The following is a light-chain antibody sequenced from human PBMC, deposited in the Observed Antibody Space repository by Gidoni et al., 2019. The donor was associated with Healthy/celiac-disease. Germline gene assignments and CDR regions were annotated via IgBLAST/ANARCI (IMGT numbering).Light chain of an antibody. Sequence: QSALTQPDTVSGAPGQAITISGTGTSSDVGGYNYVSWYQQHPGTAPKLMIYDVSNRPSGVSNRFSGSKSGNTASLTISGLQAEDEADYYCSSYTSSSTLEVFGTGPKVTVL. V-gene: IGLV2-14*01. CDR2: DVS. CDR3: SSYTSSSTLEV. CDR1: SSDVGGYNY. J-gene: IGLJ1*01.